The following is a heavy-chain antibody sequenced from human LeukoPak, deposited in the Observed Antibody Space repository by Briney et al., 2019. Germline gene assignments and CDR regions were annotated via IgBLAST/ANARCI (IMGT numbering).Heavy chain of an antibody. V-gene: IGHV1-69*06. J-gene: IGHJ6*03. D-gene: IGHD2-2*01. Sequence: ASVKVSCKASGYTFTGYYMHWVRQAPGQGLEWMGGIIPIFGTANYAQKFQGRVTITADKSTSTAYMELSSLRSEDTAVYYCARTEIVVPAAIPDTYYYYYYMDVWGKGTTVTVSS. CDR2: IIPIFGTA. CDR1: GYTFTGYY. CDR3: ARTEIVVPAAIPDTYYYYYYMDV.